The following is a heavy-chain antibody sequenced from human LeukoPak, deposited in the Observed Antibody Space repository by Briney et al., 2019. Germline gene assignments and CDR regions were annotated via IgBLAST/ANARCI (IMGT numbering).Heavy chain of an antibody. J-gene: IGHJ4*02. D-gene: IGHD3-9*01. Sequence: SETLSHTCAVYDGSFSGYYWSWIRQPPGKGLEWIGEINQRGSPNEHPSHKRRVTITVGPSKNQSSLKLSSVTPADTAVYYCARGVLRYFDWLSFFDYWGQGTLVTVSS. CDR1: DGSFSGYY. CDR3: ARGVLRYFDWLSFFDY. V-gene: IGHV4-34*01. CDR2: INQRGSP.